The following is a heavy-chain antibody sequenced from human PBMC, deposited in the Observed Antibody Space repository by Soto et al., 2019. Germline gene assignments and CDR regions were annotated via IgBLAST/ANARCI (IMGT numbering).Heavy chain of an antibody. D-gene: IGHD4-17*01. CDR2: IYSGGST. V-gene: IGHV3-53*01. J-gene: IGHJ4*02. CDR1: GFTVSSNY. CDR3: ARDLLDYGGNGPDY. Sequence: GGSLRLSCAASGFTVSSNYMSWVRQAPGKGLEWVSVIYSGGSTYYADSVKGRFTISRDNSKNTLYLLMNSLRAEDTAVYYCARDLLDYGGNGPDYWGQGTLVPVSS.